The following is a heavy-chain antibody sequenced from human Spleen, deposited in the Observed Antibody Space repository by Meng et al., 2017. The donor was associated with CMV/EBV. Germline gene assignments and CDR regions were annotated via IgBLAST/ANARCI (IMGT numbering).Heavy chain of an antibody. J-gene: IGHJ6*02. CDR1: GFTFNSYA. V-gene: IGHV3-23*01. CDR3: TKSPGYCSSTSCYRDYYGMDV. CDR2: ISDSGDSP. D-gene: IGHD2-2*01. Sequence: GGSLRLSCTASGFTFNSYAMTWVRQAPGKGLEWVSLISDSGDSPYYADSVKGRFIISRDNSKNMVYLQMNSLRAEDTAVYYCTKSPGYCSSTSCYRDYYGMDVWGQGTTVTVSS.